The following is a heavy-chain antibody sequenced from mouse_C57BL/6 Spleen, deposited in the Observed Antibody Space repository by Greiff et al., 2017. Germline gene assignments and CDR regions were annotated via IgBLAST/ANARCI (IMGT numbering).Heavy chain of an antibody. V-gene: IGHV5-9-1*02. CDR3: TREGKTAQATGYAMDY. CDR2: ISSGGDYI. J-gene: IGHJ4*01. Sequence: EVNLVESGEGLVKPGGSLKLSCAASGFTFSSYAMSWVRQTPEKRLEWVAYISSGGDYIYYADTVKGRFTISRDNARNTLYLQMSSLKSEDTAMYYCTREGKTAQATGYAMDYWGQGTSVTVSS. D-gene: IGHD3-2*02. CDR1: GFTFSSYA.